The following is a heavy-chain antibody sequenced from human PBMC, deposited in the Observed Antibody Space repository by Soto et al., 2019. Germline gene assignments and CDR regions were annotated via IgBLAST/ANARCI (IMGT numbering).Heavy chain of an antibody. V-gene: IGHV1-46*01. CDR3: ARISSGIAAAGLRYFDY. CDR1: GYTFTSYY. Sequence: ASVKVSCKASGYTFTSYYMHWVRQAPGQGLEWMGIINPSGGSTSYAQKFQGRVTMTRDTSTSTVYMELSSLRSEDTAVYYCARISSGIAAAGLRYFDYWGQVTLWTFSS. CDR2: INPSGGST. D-gene: IGHD6-13*01. J-gene: IGHJ4*02.